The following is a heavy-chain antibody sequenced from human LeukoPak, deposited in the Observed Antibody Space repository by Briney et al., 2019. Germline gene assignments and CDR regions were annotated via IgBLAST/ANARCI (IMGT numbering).Heavy chain of an antibody. Sequence: GGSLRLSCAASGFTFDDYGMSWVRQAPGKGLEWVSGINWNGGSTGYADSVKGRFTISRDNAKSSLYLQMNSLRAEDTALYYCARDNEYSSSSSYYMDVWGKGTTVTVSS. J-gene: IGHJ6*03. D-gene: IGHD6-6*01. CDR3: ARDNEYSSSSSYYMDV. CDR1: GFTFDDYG. CDR2: INWNGGST. V-gene: IGHV3-20*04.